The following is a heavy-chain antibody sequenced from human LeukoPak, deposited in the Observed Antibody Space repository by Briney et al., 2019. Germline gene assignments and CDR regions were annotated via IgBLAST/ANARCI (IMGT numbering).Heavy chain of an antibody. J-gene: IGHJ5*02. CDR3: AGRRFGELFSS. CDR2: INHSGST. Sequence: SETLSLTCAVHGGSFSGYYWSWIRQSPGKGLEWIGEINHSGSTNYNPSLKSRATISVDTSKNQFSLKLTSVTAADTAVYYCAGRRFGELFSSWGQGTQVTVSS. D-gene: IGHD3-10*01. CDR1: GGSFSGYY. V-gene: IGHV4-34*01.